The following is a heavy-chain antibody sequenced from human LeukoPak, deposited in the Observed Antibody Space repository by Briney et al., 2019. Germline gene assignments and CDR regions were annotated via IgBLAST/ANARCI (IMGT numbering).Heavy chain of an antibody. D-gene: IGHD2-15*01. J-gene: IGHJ4*02. V-gene: IGHV3-30*02. CDR1: GFTFSGSA. CDR2: IRYDGSNK. CDR3: AKGVGYCSGGSCQQFDY. Sequence: GGSLRLSCAASGFTFSGSAMHWVRQAPGKGLEWVAFIRYDGSNKYYADSVKGRITISRDNSKNTLYLQMNSLRAEDTAVYYCAKGVGYCSGGSCQQFDYWGQGTLVTVSS.